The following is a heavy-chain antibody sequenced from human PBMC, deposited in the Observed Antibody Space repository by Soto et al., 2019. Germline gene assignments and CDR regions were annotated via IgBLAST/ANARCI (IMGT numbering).Heavy chain of an antibody. CDR2: INHSGST. J-gene: IGHJ4*02. CDR3: AREGITIFGVVPFDY. CDR1: GGSFIGYY. V-gene: IGHV4-34*01. D-gene: IGHD3-3*01. Sequence: SETLSLTCGVYGGSFIGYYWSWIRQPPGKGLEWIGEINHSGSTNYNPSLKSRVTISVDTSKNQFSLKLSSVTAADTAVYYCAREGITIFGVVPFDYWGQGTLVTVSS.